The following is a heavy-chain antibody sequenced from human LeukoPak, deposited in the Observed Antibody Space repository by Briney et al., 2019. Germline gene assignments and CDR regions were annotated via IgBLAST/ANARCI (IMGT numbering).Heavy chain of an antibody. CDR1: GFTFSTSS. Sequence: PGGSLRLSCAATGFTFSTSSMNWVRQTPDKGLGWVSSISGESKYIYYADSVTGRFTISRDNAKNSLYLQMDSLRAEDTAVYYCARGAVFQGNYDYWGQGTQVIVSS. CDR2: ISGESKYI. J-gene: IGHJ4*02. V-gene: IGHV3-21*01. D-gene: IGHD5-24*01. CDR3: ARGAVFQGNYDY.